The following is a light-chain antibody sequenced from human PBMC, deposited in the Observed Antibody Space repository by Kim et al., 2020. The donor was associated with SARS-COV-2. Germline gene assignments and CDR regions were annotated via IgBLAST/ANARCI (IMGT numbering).Light chain of an antibody. J-gene: IGKJ2*04. CDR3: MQALQTLWS. CDR1: QSLLHSNGYNY. V-gene: IGKV2-28*01. Sequence: EPASISCRSSQSLLHSNGYNYLDSYLQKPRQSPQLLIYLCSNRASGVPDMFSGSVSGTDFPLKISRVEAEDVGVYYCMQALQTLWSFGQGTKLEI. CDR2: LCS.